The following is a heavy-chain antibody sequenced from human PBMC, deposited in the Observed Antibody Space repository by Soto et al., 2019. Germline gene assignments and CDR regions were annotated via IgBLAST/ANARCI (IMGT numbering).Heavy chain of an antibody. CDR2: IYYSGST. Sequence: QVQLQESGPGLVKPSETLSLTCTVSGGSVSSGSYYWSWIRQPPGKGLEWIGYIYYSGSTNYNPSLKSRVTISVDTSKNQFSLKLSSVTAADTAVYYCASYEYSYVLYYYYGMDVWGQGTTVTVSS. V-gene: IGHV4-61*01. D-gene: IGHD5-18*01. J-gene: IGHJ6*02. CDR3: ASYEYSYVLYYYYGMDV. CDR1: GGSVSSGSYY.